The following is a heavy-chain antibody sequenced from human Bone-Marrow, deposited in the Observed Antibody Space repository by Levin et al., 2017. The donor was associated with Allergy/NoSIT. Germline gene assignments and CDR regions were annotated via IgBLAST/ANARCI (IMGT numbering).Heavy chain of an antibody. D-gene: IGHD3-9*01. J-gene: IGHJ5*02. CDR1: GFSFSTST. CDR3: VVDETGDDIFDP. CDR2: IVVDSGNT. Sequence: KISCQTSGFSFSTSTMQWVRQARGQRLEWLGWIVVDSGNTRYAQKFQERVTITRDMSTSTAYMELRSLRSEDTAVYYCVVDETGDDIFDPWGQGTLVTVSS. V-gene: IGHV1-58*02.